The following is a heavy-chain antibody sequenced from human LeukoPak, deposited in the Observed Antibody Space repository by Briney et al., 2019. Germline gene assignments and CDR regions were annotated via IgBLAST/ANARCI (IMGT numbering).Heavy chain of an antibody. J-gene: IGHJ5*02. CDR2: IYYSGST. D-gene: IGHD1-1*01. CDR3: AREPGTTTFP. CDR1: GGSVSSSSYY. Sequence: PSETLSLTCTVSGGSVSSSSYYWGWIRQPPGKGLEWIGSIYYSGSTYYNPSLKSRGTISVDTSKNQFSLKLSSVTAADTAVYYCAREPGTTTFPWGQGTLVTVSS. V-gene: IGHV4-39*02.